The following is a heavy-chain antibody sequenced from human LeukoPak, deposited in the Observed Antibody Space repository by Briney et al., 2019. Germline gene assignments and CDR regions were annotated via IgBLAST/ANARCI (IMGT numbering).Heavy chain of an antibody. CDR3: ARAENIVVIPAALDY. J-gene: IGHJ4*02. D-gene: IGHD2-2*01. V-gene: IGHV1-69*06. CDR2: IIPIFGTA. Sequence: GASVKVSCKASGGTFSSYAISWVRQAPGQGLEWMGGIIPIFGTANYAQKFQGRVTITADKSTSTAYMELSSLRSEDTAVYYCARAENIVVIPAALDYWGQGTLVTVSS. CDR1: GGTFSSYA.